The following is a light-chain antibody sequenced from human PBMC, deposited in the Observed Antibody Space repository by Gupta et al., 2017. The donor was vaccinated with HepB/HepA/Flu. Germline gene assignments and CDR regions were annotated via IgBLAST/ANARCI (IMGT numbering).Light chain of an antibody. Sequence: HSVLTQSTSISGTPGQRVTISCSGSSSNVGSNNVNWYQQLPGTASNLLIYYNDERPSGVPDRISGSKAGTSASLAISGLQSEDEADYYCAAWDTSLNAVVFGGGPKLTVL. J-gene: IGLJ2*01. V-gene: IGLV1-44*01. CDR2: YND. CDR1: SSNVGSNN. CDR3: AAWDTSLNAVV.